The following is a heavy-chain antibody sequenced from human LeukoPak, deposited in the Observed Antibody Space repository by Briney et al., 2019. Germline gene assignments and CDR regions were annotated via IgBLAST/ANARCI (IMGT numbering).Heavy chain of an antibody. Sequence: ASVKVSCKASGYTFTSYGISWVRQAPGQGLEWMGWISAYNGNTNYAQKLQGRVTMTTDTSTSTAYMELRSLRSDDTAVYYCARVLGYCSSTSCYMYDYWGQGTLVTVSS. J-gene: IGHJ4*02. CDR1: GYTFTSYG. CDR3: ARVLGYCSSTSCYMYDY. D-gene: IGHD2-2*02. CDR2: ISAYNGNT. V-gene: IGHV1-18*01.